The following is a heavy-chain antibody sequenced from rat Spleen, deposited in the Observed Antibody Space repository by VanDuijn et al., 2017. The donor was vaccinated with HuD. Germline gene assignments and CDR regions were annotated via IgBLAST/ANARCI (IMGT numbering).Heavy chain of an antibody. Sequence: EVQLVESGGGLVQPGRSLKLSCVASGFTFSNYNMAWVRQAPKKGLEWVATIIYDGTSTFYRDSVQGRFTISRDNAKTTLYLHMDSLTSEDTATYYCATGPRILRLDWFAYWGQGTLVTVSS. CDR1: GFTFSNYN. CDR2: IIYDGTST. J-gene: IGHJ3*01. CDR3: ATGPRILRLDWFAY. D-gene: IGHD1-6*01. V-gene: IGHV5S10*01.